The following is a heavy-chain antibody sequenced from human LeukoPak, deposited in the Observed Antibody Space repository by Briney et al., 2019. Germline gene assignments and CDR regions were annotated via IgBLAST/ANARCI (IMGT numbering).Heavy chain of an antibody. CDR3: AKGPTVPVADYYFDY. D-gene: IGHD6-19*01. CDR1: GFTFSSYA. V-gene: IGHV3-23*01. CDR2: ISGSGDTT. J-gene: IGHJ4*02. Sequence: PGGSLRLSCTASGFTFSSYAMSWVRQAPGKGLEWVSAISGSGDTTYYADSVKGRFTISRDNSKNTLYLQMNSLRVEDTAIYYCAKGPTVPVADYYFDYWGQGTLVTVSS.